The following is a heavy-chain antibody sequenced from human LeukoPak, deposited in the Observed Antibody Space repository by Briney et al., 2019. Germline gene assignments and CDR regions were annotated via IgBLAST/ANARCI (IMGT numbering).Heavy chain of an antibody. Sequence: PGRPLRLSCEASGFTFSTYAMHWVRQAPGKGLEWVSEISYDGSNEYYADSVKGRFTISRGKSKNTLYLQMNSLTAEDSAVYYCARARVRGVSFFAYWGQGTLVTVSS. D-gene: IGHD2-21*01. J-gene: IGHJ4*02. CDR1: GFTFSTYA. V-gene: IGHV3-30*01. CDR3: ARARVRGVSFFAY. CDR2: ISYDGSNE.